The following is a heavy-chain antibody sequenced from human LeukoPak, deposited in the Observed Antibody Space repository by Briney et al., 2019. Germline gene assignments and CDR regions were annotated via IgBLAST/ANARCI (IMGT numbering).Heavy chain of an antibody. J-gene: IGHJ6*02. CDR3: ARDNGGNSPYYYYYYGMDV. D-gene: IGHD4-23*01. CDR1: GGSISSSSYY. CDR2: IYYSGST. Sequence: MASETLSLTCTVSGGSISSSSYYWGWIRQPPGKGLEWIGSIYYSGSTYYNPSLKSRVTISVDTSKNQFSLKLSSVTAADTAVYYCARDNGGNSPYYYYYYGMDVWGQGTTVTVSS. V-gene: IGHV4-39*07.